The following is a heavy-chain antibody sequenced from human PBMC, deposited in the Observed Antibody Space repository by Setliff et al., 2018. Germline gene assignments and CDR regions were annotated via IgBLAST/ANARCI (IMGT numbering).Heavy chain of an antibody. V-gene: IGHV4-38-2*02. CDR2: IYHSGST. Sequence: SETLSLTCTVSGYSISSGYYWGWIRQPPGKGLEWIGSIYHSGSTYYNPSLKSRVAISVDTSKNQFSLKLSSVTAADTAVYYCARAVLVVDAEDYWGQGTLVTVSS. D-gene: IGHD3-22*01. CDR1: GYSISSGYY. CDR3: ARAVLVVDAEDY. J-gene: IGHJ4*02.